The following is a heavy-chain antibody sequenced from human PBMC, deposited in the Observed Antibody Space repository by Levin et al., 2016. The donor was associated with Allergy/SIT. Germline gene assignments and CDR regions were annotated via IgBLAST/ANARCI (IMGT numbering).Heavy chain of an antibody. Sequence: ASVKVSCKASGYTFTGHYIHWVRQAPGQGLEWMGWINANSGGTKYAQKFQGRVTMTRDRSISTAYMELSRLRSDDTAVYYCARDVLRFSSSWFDPWGQGTLVTVSS. V-gene: IGHV1-2*02. CDR3: ARDVLRFSSSWFDP. CDR1: GYTFTGHY. J-gene: IGHJ5*02. D-gene: IGHD3-3*01. CDR2: INANSGGT.